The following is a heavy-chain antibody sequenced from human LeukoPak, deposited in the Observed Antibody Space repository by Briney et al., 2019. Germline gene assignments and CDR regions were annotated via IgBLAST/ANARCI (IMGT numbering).Heavy chain of an antibody. J-gene: IGHJ4*02. V-gene: IGHV3-23*01. D-gene: IGHD3-22*01. CDR2: ITGSAGST. CDR1: GFTFSYYS. CDR3: AKSSYYDSSGYYREHYFDY. Sequence: GGSLRLSCAASGFTFSYYSMSWVRQAPGKGLEWVSGITGSAGSTHYADSVKGRFTISRDNTKNTLYLQMNSLRAEDTAIYYCAKSSYYDSSGYYREHYFDYWGQGTLVTVSS.